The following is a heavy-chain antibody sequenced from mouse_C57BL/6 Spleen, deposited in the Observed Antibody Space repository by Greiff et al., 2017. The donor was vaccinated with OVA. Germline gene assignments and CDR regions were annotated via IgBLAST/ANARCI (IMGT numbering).Heavy chain of an antibody. CDR1: GYTFTSYW. J-gene: IGHJ1*03. Sequence: QVQLQQPGAELVKPGASVKLSCKASGYTFTSYWMHWVKQRPGQGLEWIGMIHPNSGSTNYNEKFKSKATLTVDKSSSTAYMQLSSLTSEDSAVYYCASDYGRSHWYFDVWGTRTTVTVSS. V-gene: IGHV1-64*01. D-gene: IGHD1-1*01. CDR2: IHPNSGST. CDR3: ASDYGRSHWYFDV.